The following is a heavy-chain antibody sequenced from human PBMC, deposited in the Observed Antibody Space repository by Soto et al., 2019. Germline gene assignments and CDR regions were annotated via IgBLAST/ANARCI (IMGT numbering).Heavy chain of an antibody. J-gene: IGHJ5*02. CDR2: IYYSGST. D-gene: IGHD6-13*01. CDR3: ARAKKGIAAAENWFDP. V-gene: IGHV4-31*03. CDR1: GGSISSGGYY. Sequence: QVQLQESGPGLVKPSQTLSLTCTVSGGSISSGGYYWSWIRQHQGKGLGWIGYIYYSGSTYYNPSLKSRVTISVDTSKNQFSLKLSSVTAADTAVYYCARAKKGIAAAENWFDPWGQGTLVTVSS.